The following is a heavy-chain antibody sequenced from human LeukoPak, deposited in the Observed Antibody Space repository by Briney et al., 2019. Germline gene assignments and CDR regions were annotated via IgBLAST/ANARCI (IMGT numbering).Heavy chain of an antibody. CDR3: ARHTVTPAYFDY. CDR2: IYYSGSP. Sequence: SETLSLTCTVSGGSITSYFWSWIRQPPGKGLEWIGYIYYSGSPNYNPSLKSRVTISVDTSKNQFSLKLSSVTAADTAVYYCARHTVTPAYFDYWGQGTLVTVSS. CDR1: GGSITSYF. D-gene: IGHD4-17*01. J-gene: IGHJ4*02. V-gene: IGHV4-59*01.